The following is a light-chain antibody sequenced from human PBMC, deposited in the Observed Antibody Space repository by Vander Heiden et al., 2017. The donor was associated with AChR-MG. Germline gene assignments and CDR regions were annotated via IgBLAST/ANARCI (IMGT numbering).Light chain of an antibody. CDR1: QSDSYNS. J-gene: IGKJ2*01. CDR3: QRYGGSQVYI. CDR2: GAS. V-gene: IGKV3-20*01. Sequence: EIVLTQSPGTLSLSPGERATLSCRASQSDSYNSLVWYQQKPGQAPRLLIYGASSRATGIPDRFSGTGSGTEFTLTVTRMEPEDFAVYYCQRYGGSQVYIYGQGTKLEL.